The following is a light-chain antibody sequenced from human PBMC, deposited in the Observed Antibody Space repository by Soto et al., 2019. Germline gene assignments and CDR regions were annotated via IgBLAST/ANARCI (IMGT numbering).Light chain of an antibody. V-gene: IGKV1-5*03. J-gene: IGKJ1*01. CDR1: QSISSW. CDR3: QQYSVYWT. Sequence: DIQMTQSPSTLSASVGERVSITCRASQSISSWLAWYQQKPGKAPKLLINKASSLESGVPSRFTGSGSGTEFTLTINSLQPDDFATYYCQQYSVYWTLGQGTKVDIK. CDR2: KAS.